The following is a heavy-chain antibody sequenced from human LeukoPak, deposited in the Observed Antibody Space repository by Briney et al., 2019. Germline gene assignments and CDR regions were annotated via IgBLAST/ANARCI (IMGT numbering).Heavy chain of an antibody. CDR3: ARSGVTTVWYFD. J-gene: IGHJ4*02. CDR1: GGSFNKYY. V-gene: IGHV4-34*01. D-gene: IGHD4-11*01. CDR2: INRSGNT. Sequence: SETLSLTCGVSGGSFNKYYWAWIRQPPGEGLEWIEEINRSGNTNYNPSLKRRVTISVDMSKNEFSLKLSSVTAADTAVYFCARSGVTTVWYFDWGQGTLVTVSS.